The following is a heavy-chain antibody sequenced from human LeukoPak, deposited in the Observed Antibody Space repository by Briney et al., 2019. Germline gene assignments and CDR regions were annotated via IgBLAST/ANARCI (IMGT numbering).Heavy chain of an antibody. Sequence: PGGSLRLSCAASGFTFSSYSMNWVRQAPGKGLEWVSSISSSSSYMYYADSVKGRFTISRDNAKDSLYLQMNSLRAEDTAVYYCARLDCSTTSCSALNYYNYYMDVWGKGTTVTVSS. CDR2: ISSSSSYM. CDR3: ARLDCSTTSCSALNYYNYYMDV. V-gene: IGHV3-21*01. D-gene: IGHD2-2*01. CDR1: GFTFSSYS. J-gene: IGHJ6*03.